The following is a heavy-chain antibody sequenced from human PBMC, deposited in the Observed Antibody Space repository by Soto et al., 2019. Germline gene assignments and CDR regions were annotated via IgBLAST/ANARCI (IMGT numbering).Heavy chain of an antibody. CDR3: AKDVHYDIVTGIEYFDH. CDR1: GFTFSSDA. D-gene: IGHD3-9*01. J-gene: IGHJ1*01. Sequence: EVQLLESGGGLVQPGGSLKISCAVSGFTFSSDAMSWVRQAPGQGLEWVSGISGTGRVTNYAESVKGRFTISRDNPKKTLYLEMKSLRVDDTAVYYCAKDVHYDIVTGIEYFDHWGQGTLVTVSS. V-gene: IGHV3-23*01. CDR2: ISGTGRVT.